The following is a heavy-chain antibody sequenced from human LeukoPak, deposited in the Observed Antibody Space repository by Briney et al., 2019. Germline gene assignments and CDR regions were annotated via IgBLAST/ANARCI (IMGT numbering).Heavy chain of an antibody. J-gene: IGHJ4*02. CDR3: ARSYYHDSSGYLYN. CDR1: GFIFSSHW. D-gene: IGHD3-22*01. Sequence: GGSLRLSCAASGFIFSSHWMHWVRQAPGKGLVWVSRINSDGSITDYADSVKGRFTISRDNAKNTLYLQMSSLRAEDTAVYYCARSYYHDSSGYLYNWGQGTLVTVSS. CDR2: INSDGSIT. V-gene: IGHV3-74*01.